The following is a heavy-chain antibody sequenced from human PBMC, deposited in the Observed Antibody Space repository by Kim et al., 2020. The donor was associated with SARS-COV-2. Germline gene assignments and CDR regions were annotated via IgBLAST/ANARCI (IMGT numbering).Heavy chain of an antibody. CDR3: ARDSYLVRGVISYSDGGMDV. D-gene: IGHD3-10*01. V-gene: IGHV1-46*01. J-gene: IGHJ6*02. CDR1: GYTFTSYY. CDR2: INPSGGST. Sequence: ASVKVSCKASGYTFTSYYMHWVRQAPGQGLEWMGIINPSGGSTSYAQKFQGRVTMTRDTSTSTVYMELSSLRSEDTAVYYCARDSYLVRGVISYSDGGMDVWGQGTMVTVSS.